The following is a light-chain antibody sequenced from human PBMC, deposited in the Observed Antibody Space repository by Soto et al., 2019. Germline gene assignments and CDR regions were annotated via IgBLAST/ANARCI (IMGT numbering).Light chain of an antibody. CDR1: QTFSNNY. CDR2: GAS. CDR3: QQYGSLPVT. Sequence: EIVLTQSPGALSLSPGERATLSCRASQTFSNNYLAWYQQRHGQAPRLLIYGASSRATGIPDRFSGSGSGTDFTLTITRLEPEDFAVYYCQQYGSLPVTFGPGTKLSIK. J-gene: IGKJ3*01. V-gene: IGKV3-20*01.